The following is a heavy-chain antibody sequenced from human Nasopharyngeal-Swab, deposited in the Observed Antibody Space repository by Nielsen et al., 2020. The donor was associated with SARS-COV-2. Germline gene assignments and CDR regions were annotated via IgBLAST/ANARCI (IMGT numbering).Heavy chain of an antibody. CDR2: ISDYNGNT. J-gene: IGHJ4*02. CDR1: GYTFTSYC. V-gene: IGHV1-18*01. CDR3: ARDRRGRYYDSSGYYFPFDY. Sequence: ASVQVFCKASGYTFTSYCISWVLQAPGQGLEWLGWISDYNGNTNYAQKLQGRVTMTTDTSTSTAYMELRSLRCDDTAVYYCARDRRGRYYDSSGYYFPFDYWGQGTLVTVSS. D-gene: IGHD3-22*01.